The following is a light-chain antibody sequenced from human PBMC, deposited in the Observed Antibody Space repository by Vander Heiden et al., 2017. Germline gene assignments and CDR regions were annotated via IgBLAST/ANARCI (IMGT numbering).Light chain of an antibody. CDR2: NNK. Sequence: QSVLTQPPSASGTPGQRVTISCSGSSSNIGTNTVNWYQHLPGTAPKLLIYNNKQRPSGVADRFSGSKPGTSASLAISGLQSEDEAEYYCSSWDDSLNGVVFGGGTKLTVL. V-gene: IGLV1-44*01. CDR1: SSNIGTNT. J-gene: IGLJ3*02. CDR3: SSWDDSLNGVV.